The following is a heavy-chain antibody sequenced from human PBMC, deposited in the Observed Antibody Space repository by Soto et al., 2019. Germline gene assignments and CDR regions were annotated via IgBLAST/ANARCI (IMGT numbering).Heavy chain of an antibody. CDR3: ARGYRGSSSWYFQH. Sequence: QVQLVESGGGVVQPGRSLRLSCAASGFTFSSYGMHWVRQAPGKGLEWVAVIWYDGSNKYYADSVKGRFTISRDNSKNTLYRQMNSLRAEDTAVYYCARGYRGSSSWYFQHWGQGTLVTVSS. J-gene: IGHJ1*01. CDR2: IWYDGSNK. V-gene: IGHV3-33*01. D-gene: IGHD6-13*01. CDR1: GFTFSSYG.